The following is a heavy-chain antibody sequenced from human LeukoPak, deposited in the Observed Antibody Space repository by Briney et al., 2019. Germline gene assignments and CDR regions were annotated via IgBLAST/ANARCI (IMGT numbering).Heavy chain of an antibody. J-gene: IGHJ4*02. CDR1: GFTFSSYW. CDR2: INSYGSSI. V-gene: IGHV3-74*01. CDR3: TRTDYYFDN. Sequence: GGSLRLSCAASGFTFSSYWMNWVRQAPGKGLVWVSRINSYGSSITYADSVKGRFTISRDNAKNTLYLQMNSLRADDTAVYYCTRTDYYFDNWGQGTLVTVSS.